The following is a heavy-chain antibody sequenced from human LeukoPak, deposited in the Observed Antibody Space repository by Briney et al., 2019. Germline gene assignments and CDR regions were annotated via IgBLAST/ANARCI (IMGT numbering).Heavy chain of an antibody. D-gene: IGHD3-10*01. J-gene: IGHJ3*02. CDR1: GYTFSNYH. Sequence: ASVKVSCKASGYTFSNYHMHWVRQAPGQGLEWMGIINPSGGSTNYAQKFKGRVTMTRDMSTRTVYMELRSLRSDNTAVYYCARDLIMYGSESYFDDTFDIWGQGTKVTVSS. V-gene: IGHV1-46*01. CDR2: INPSGGST. CDR3: ARDLIMYGSESYFDDTFDI.